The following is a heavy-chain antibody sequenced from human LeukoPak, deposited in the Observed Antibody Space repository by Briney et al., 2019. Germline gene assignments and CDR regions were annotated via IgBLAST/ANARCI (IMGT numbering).Heavy chain of an antibody. V-gene: IGHV4-30-2*01. J-gene: IGHJ4*02. CDR1: GGSISSGGYS. Sequence: PSETLSLTCAVSGGSISSGGYSWSWIRQPPGKGLEWLEYIYHSGSTYYNPSLKSRVTISVDRSKNQFSLKLSSVTAADTAVYYCARTTVTTPEYYFDYWGQGTLVTVSS. CDR2: IYHSGST. D-gene: IGHD4-17*01. CDR3: ARTTVTTPEYYFDY.